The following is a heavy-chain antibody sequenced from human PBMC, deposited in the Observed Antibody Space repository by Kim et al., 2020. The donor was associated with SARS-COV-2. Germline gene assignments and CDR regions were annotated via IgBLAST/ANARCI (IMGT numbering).Heavy chain of an antibody. D-gene: IGHD6-13*01. V-gene: IGHV4-59*13. CDR1: GGSISSYY. CDR2: IYYSGST. CDR3: ARSIAAAGDLDY. Sequence: SETLSLTCTVSGGSISSYYWSWIRQPPGKGLEWIGYIYYSGSTNYNPSLKSRVTISVDTSKNQFSLKLSSVTAADTAVYYCARSIAAAGDLDYCGQGTLVTVSS. J-gene: IGHJ4*02.